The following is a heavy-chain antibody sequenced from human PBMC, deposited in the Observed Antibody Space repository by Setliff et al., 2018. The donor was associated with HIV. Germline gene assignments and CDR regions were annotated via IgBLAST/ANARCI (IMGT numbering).Heavy chain of an antibody. CDR1: GYSFTNYW. D-gene: IGHD3-10*01. J-gene: IGHJ6*02. CDR2: IDPTDSYI. V-gene: IGHV5-10-1*01. Sequence: PGASLKISCKGSGYSFTNYWISWVRQMPGKGLEWMGRIDPTDSYINYSPSFQGHVTISADKSISSAYLQWSSLKASDTAMYYCARHEAGGGMDVWGQGTTVTVSS. CDR3: ARHEAGGGMDV.